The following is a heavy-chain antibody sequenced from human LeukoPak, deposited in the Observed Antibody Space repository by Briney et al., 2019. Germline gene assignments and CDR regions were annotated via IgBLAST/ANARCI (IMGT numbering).Heavy chain of an antibody. CDR1: GYTFTSYG. Sequence: GASVKVSCKASGYTFTSYGISWVRQAPGQGLEWMGLISAYNGNTNYAQKYQARVTMTTDTSTSTAYMELRSLRSDDTAVYYCARVAAAGTSGVDYWGQGTLVTVSS. V-gene: IGHV1-18*01. CDR2: ISAYNGNT. J-gene: IGHJ4*02. D-gene: IGHD6-13*01. CDR3: ARVAAAGTSGVDY.